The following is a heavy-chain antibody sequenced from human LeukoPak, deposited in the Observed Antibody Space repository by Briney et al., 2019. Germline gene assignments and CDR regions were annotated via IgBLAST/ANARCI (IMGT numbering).Heavy chain of an antibody. CDR1: GYTFTSYA. V-gene: IGHV1-3*01. D-gene: IGHD2-21*01. CDR3: AREGGIVVVKGMDV. Sequence: GASVKVSCKASGYTFTSYAMHWVRQAPGQRLEWMGWINAGNGNTKYSQKFQGRVTMTRDTSTSTVYMELSSLRSEDTAVYYCAREGGIVVVKGMDVWGQGTTVTVSS. J-gene: IGHJ6*02. CDR2: INAGNGNT.